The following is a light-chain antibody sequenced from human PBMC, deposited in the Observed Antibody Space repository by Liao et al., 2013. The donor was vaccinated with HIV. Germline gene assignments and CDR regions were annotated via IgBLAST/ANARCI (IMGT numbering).Light chain of an antibody. Sequence: SYVLTQPPSVSVAPGKTARITCGGDNIGDKGVHWYQQKPGQAPTLVIFYDKNRPSGIPERFSGSNSGNTATLTISETQHLDEADYFCQAWDSSADVVFGGGTKLTVL. J-gene: IGLJ2*01. CDR1: NIGDKG. CDR2: YDK. CDR3: QAWDSSADVV. V-gene: IGLV3-21*01.